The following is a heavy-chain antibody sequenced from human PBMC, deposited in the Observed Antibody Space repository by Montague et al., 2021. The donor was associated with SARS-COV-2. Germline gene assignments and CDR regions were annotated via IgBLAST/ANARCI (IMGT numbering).Heavy chain of an antibody. CDR1: GGSVGSSRYY. D-gene: IGHD1-7*01. V-gene: IGHV4-39*01. CDR2: IYYSGST. CDR3: ARGLYNWNYEHWFDT. Sequence: SETLSLTCTVSGGSVGSSRYYWAWIRQPPGKGLEWIGTIYYSGSTYYNPSPRSRVTIDVDASTNQFSLKLHSVTAADTAVYFCARGLYNWNYEHWFDTWGQGTLVTVPS. J-gene: IGHJ5*02.